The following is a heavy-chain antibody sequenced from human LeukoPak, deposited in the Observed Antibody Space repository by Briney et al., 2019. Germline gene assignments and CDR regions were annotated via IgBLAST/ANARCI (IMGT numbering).Heavy chain of an antibody. J-gene: IGHJ4*02. D-gene: IGHD2-2*02. Sequence: GASVKVSCKTSGYSFTSQDTHWVRQAPGQRLEWMGCINPDNGDTQYSQEFQGRVTITRDTSATTAYMELSSLRSDDMAVYYCTLYNYWGQGTLVTVSS. CDR1: GYSFTSQD. CDR3: TLYNY. CDR2: INPDNGDT. V-gene: IGHV1-3*03.